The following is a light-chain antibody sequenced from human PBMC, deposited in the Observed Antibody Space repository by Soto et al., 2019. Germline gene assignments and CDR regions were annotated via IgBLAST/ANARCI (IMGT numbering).Light chain of an antibody. J-gene: IGKJ2*01. Sequence: DIQMTQSPSSLSASVGDRVTITCQASQDITNYLNWYQQKPGKAPKRLIYAASSLQSGVPSRFSGSGSGTEFTLTISSLQPEDFATYYCLQHNNYPFTFGQGTKLEIK. V-gene: IGKV1-17*01. CDR3: LQHNNYPFT. CDR1: QDITNY. CDR2: AAS.